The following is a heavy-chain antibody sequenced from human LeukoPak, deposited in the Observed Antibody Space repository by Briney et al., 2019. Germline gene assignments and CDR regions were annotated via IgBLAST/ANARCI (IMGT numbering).Heavy chain of an antibody. CDR3: ARLVDYDDAFDI. CDR2: IYYSGST. Sequence: SETLSLTCTVSGGSISTYYWDWIRQPPGKGLEWIGYIYYSGSTYYNPSLKSRVTISVDTSKNQFSLKLSSVTAADTAVYYCARLVDYDDAFDIWGQGTMVTVSS. J-gene: IGHJ3*02. V-gene: IGHV4-59*08. D-gene: IGHD4/OR15-4a*01. CDR1: GGSISTYY.